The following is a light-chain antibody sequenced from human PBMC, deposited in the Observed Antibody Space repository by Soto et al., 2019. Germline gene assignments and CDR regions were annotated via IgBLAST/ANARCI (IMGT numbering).Light chain of an antibody. Sequence: NFMLTQRHSVSESPGKTVTISCTGSSGSIASNYVQWYQQRPGSAPTTVIYEDNQRPSGVPDRFSGSIDSSSNSASLTISGLKTEDEADYYCQSYDSSNHEVVFGGGTKVTVL. CDR3: QSYDSSNHEVV. J-gene: IGLJ2*01. V-gene: IGLV6-57*02. CDR2: EDN. CDR1: SGSIASNY.